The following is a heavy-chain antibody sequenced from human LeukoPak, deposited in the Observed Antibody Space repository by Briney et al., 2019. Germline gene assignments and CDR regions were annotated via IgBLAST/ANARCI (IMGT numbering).Heavy chain of an antibody. Sequence: ASVKVSCKASGYTFTSYYMHWVRQAPGQGLEWMGIINPSGGSTSYAQKFRGRVTMTRDTSTSTVYMELSSLRSEDTAVYYCARDLRGYDSSGYYYVFWGQGTLVTVSS. D-gene: IGHD3-22*01. V-gene: IGHV1-46*01. CDR1: GYTFTSYY. J-gene: IGHJ4*02. CDR2: INPSGGST. CDR3: ARDLRGYDSSGYYYVF.